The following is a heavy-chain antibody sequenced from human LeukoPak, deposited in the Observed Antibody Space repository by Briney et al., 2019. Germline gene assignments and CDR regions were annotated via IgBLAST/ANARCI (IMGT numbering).Heavy chain of an antibody. CDR3: ARGPRYDILTGYYPGLGY. J-gene: IGHJ4*02. V-gene: IGHV1-18*01. D-gene: IGHD3-9*01. Sequence: ASVKVSCKVSGYTLTELSMHWVRQAPGKGLEWMGWISAYNGNTNYAQKLQGRVTMTTDTSTSTAYMELRSLRSDDTAVYYCARGPRYDILTGYYPGLGYWGQGTLVTVSS. CDR2: ISAYNGNT. CDR1: GYTLTELS.